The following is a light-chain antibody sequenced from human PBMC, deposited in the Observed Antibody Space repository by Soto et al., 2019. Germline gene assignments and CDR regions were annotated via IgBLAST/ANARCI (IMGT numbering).Light chain of an antibody. CDR3: SSYTSSSTGV. Sequence: QSALTQPASVSGSPGQSITISCTGTSSDVGGYNYVSWYQQHPGKAPKLMIYDVNNRPSGVSNRFSGSKSGNTASLTISGLQADDEADYYCSSYTSSSTGVFGGATKLTVL. CDR1: SSDVGGYNY. CDR2: DVN. J-gene: IGLJ2*01. V-gene: IGLV2-14*01.